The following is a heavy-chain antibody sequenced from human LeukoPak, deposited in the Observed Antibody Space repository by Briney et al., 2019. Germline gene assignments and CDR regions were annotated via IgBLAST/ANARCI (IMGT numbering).Heavy chain of an antibody. V-gene: IGHV3-73*01. CDR2: IRNKANSYAT. D-gene: IGHD6-6*01. CDR3: TRYSSSDNWFDP. Sequence: SGGSLRLSCAASGFTFSSFWMSWVRQGPGKGLEWVGRIRNKANSYATAYTASVKGRFTISRDDSKNTAYLQMNSLKTEDTAVYYCTRYSSSDNWFDPWGQGTLVTVSS. J-gene: IGHJ5*02. CDR1: GFTFSSFW.